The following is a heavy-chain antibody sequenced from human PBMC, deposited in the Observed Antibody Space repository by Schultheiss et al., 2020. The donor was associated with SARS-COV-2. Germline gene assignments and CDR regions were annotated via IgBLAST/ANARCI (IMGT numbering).Heavy chain of an antibody. CDR3: ARGTTVVTPGYYYYYVDV. Sequence: SQTLSLTCAISGDSVSSNSAAWNWIRQSPSRGLEWLGRTYYRSKWYNDYAVSVKSRITINPDTSKNQFSLQLNSVTPEDTAVYHCARGTTVVTPGYYYYYVDVWGKGTTVTVSS. V-gene: IGHV6-1*01. CDR1: GDSVSSNSAA. CDR2: TYYRSKWYN. J-gene: IGHJ6*03. D-gene: IGHD4-23*01.